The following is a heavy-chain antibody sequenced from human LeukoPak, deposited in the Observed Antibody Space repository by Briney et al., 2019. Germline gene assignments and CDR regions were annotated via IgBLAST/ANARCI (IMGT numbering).Heavy chain of an antibody. CDR1: GGSISSGDYY. D-gene: IGHD2-2*01. CDR2: IDYSGST. CDR3: ARETTLYQLLRYWYFDL. Sequence: SETLSLTCTVSGGSISSGDYYWGWIRQPPGKGLEWIGYIDYSGSTYYNPSLKSQFTISVDTSKNQFSLKLSSVTAADTAVYYCARETTLYQLLRYWYFDLWGRGTLVTVSS. V-gene: IGHV4-30-4*01. J-gene: IGHJ2*01.